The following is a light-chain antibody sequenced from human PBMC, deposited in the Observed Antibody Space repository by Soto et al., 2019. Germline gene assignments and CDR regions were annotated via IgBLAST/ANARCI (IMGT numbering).Light chain of an antibody. CDR2: AAS. CDR1: QGIRND. J-gene: IGKJ1*01. Sequence: DIQMTQFPSSLSASVGDRVTITCRASQGIRNDLGWYQQKPGKAPKRLIYAASSLQSGVPSRFXXXXXXTEXTLAISTXQPEDSATFYCLQHSTYPLTFGQGTKVEIK. CDR3: LQHSTYPLT. V-gene: IGKV1-17*01.